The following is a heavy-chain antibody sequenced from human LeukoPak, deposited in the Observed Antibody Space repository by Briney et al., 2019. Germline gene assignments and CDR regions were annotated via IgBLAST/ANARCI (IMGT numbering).Heavy chain of an antibody. CDR3: ARERINCRGDCYDY. CDR1: GFTFSSYE. J-gene: IGHJ4*02. Sequence: GGSLRLSCEASGFTFSSYEMNWVRQAPGKGLEWVSYIGTGDNKHYADSLKGRFTTSRDDAKNSLYLQMNSLKADDTAVYYCARERINCRGDCYDYWGQGTLVTVSS. CDR2: IGTGDNK. D-gene: IGHD2-15*01. V-gene: IGHV3-48*03.